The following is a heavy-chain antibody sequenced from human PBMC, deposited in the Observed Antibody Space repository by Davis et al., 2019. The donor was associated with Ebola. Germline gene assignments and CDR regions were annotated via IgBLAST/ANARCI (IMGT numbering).Heavy chain of an antibody. J-gene: IGHJ6*02. V-gene: IGHV1-18*04. CDR3: AREVYDASRVMDV. D-gene: IGHD5/OR15-5a*01. Sequence: AASVKVSCKASGYTFTSYGISWVRQAPGQGLEWMGWISAYNGNTNYAQKLQGRVTMTTDTSTSTAYMELRSLRSEDTAVYYCAREVYDASRVMDVWGQGTTVTVSS. CDR2: ISAYNGNT. CDR1: GYTFTSYG.